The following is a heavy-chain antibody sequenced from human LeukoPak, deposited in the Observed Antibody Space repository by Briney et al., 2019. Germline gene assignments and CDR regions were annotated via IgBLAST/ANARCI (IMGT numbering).Heavy chain of an antibody. CDR1: GGSISSYY. D-gene: IGHD3-10*02. CDR2: IYYSGST. V-gene: IGHV4-59*08. Sequence: PSETLSLTCTVSGGSISSYYWSWIRQPPGKGLEWIGYIYYSGSTNYNPSLKGRVTISVDTSKNQFSLKLSSVTAADTAVYYCARLTKFGELTFDYWGQGTLVTVSS. CDR3: ARLTKFGELTFDY. J-gene: IGHJ4*02.